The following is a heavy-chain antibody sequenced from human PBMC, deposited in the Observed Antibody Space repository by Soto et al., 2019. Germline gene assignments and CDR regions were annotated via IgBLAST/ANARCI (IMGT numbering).Heavy chain of an antibody. J-gene: IGHJ4*02. Sequence: SETLSLTCTVSGASITGSFFWSWIRQPAGKGLEWIGRFSLSGTTNYNPSLRSRVTMSAGVSKNQFSLRLTPVTAADTALYYCAGGMTPPGAPAWYYFDSWGQGTL. CDR3: AGGMTPPGAPAWYYFDS. D-gene: IGHD3-16*01. CDR2: FSLSGTT. CDR1: GASITGSFF. V-gene: IGHV4-4*07.